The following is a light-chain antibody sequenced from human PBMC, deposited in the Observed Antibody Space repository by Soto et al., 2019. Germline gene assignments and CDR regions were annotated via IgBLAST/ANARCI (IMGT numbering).Light chain of an antibody. CDR2: GAS. V-gene: IGKV3-20*01. CDR3: QQYGRSPYT. J-gene: IGKJ2*01. Sequence: EIVLTRSPGPLSLSPGERAPLSCRASQSVSSRFLAWYQQKRGQAPRLLMYGASSRATGIPDRFRGTGSGTDFTLTISRLEPEDFALYYCQQYGRSPYTFGLGTKRESK. CDR1: QSVSSRF.